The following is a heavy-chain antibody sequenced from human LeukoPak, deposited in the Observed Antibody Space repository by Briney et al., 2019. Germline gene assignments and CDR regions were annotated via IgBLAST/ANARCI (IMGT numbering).Heavy chain of an antibody. V-gene: IGHV4-59*01. CDR2: IYYSGST. Sequence: SETLSLTCTVSGGSISSYSWSWIRQPPGKGLEWIGYIYYSGSTNYNPSLKSRVTISIDTSKNQFSLKLSSVTAADTAVYYCATHPPKLCTGGSCFDYWGQGTLVTVSS. J-gene: IGHJ4*02. D-gene: IGHD2-15*01. CDR1: GGSISSYS. CDR3: ATHPPKLCTGGSCFDY.